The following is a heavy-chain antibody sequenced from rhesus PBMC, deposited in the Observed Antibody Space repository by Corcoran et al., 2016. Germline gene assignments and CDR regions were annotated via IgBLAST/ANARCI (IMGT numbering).Heavy chain of an antibody. CDR3: ARGRLAYYWYFDL. CDR2: IDGNRASN. V-gene: IGHV4-73*01. J-gene: IGHJ2*01. Sequence: QVQLQQWGEGLVKPSETLSLTCAVYGGSISGYYYWSWIRQAPGKGLEWIVNIDGNRASNKYNHSPKNRVTSSKDTSKNQFSLKLSSVTAADTAVYYCARGRLAYYWYFDLWGPGTPITISS. D-gene: IGHD2-2*01. CDR1: GGSISGYYY.